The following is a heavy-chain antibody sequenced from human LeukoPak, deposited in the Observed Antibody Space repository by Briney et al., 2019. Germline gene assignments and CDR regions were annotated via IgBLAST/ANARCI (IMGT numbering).Heavy chain of an antibody. J-gene: IGHJ4*02. CDR3: ARVDTDTSGYYFDY. CDR2: INNDGRSI. D-gene: IGHD6-19*01. V-gene: IGHV3-74*01. Sequence: GGSLRLSCAASGFTFSSYWMHWVRQAPGKGLVGVSRINNDGRSISYAASVKGRFTISRDNAKNTLYLQMNSLSAEDTALYYCARVDTDTSGYYFDYWGQGTLVTVSS. CDR1: GFTFSSYW.